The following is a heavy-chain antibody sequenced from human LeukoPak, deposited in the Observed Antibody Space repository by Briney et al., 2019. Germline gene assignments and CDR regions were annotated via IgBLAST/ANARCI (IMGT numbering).Heavy chain of an antibody. D-gene: IGHD2-8*01. CDR2: IYISGST. CDR1: GGSISGYY. V-gene: IGHV4-4*07. CDR3: ARIYLKMASAS. J-gene: IGHJ5*02. Sequence: SETLSLTCTVSGGSISGYYWTWIRQPAGKGLEWIGRIYISGSTNYNPSLKSRVAMSVDTSKNQFSLKLTSVTAEDTAVYYCARIYLKMASASWGQGTLVTVSS.